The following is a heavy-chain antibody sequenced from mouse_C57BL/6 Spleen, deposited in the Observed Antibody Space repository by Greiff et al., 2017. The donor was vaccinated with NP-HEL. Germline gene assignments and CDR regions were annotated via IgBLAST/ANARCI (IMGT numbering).Heavy chain of an antibody. CDR1: GYTFTSYW. CDR2: IHPNSGST. J-gene: IGHJ2*01. Sequence: VQLQQPGAELVKPGASVKLSCKASGYTFTSYWMHWVKQRPGQGLEWIGMIHPNSGSTNYNEKFKSKATLTVDKSSSTAYMQLRSLTSEDSAVYYCARTVDGYYDYWGQCTTLTVSS. CDR3: ARTVDGYYDY. D-gene: IGHD2-3*01. V-gene: IGHV1-64*01.